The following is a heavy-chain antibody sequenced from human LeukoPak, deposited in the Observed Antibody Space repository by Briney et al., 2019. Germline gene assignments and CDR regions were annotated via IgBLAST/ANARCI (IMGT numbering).Heavy chain of an antibody. D-gene: IGHD4-17*01. CDR2: IYYSGST. Sequence: SETLSLTCTVSGGSISSYYWSRIRQPPGKGLEWIGYIYYSGSTNYNPSLKSRVTISVDTSKNQFSLKLSSVTAADTAVYYCARADYGDYKTFDYWGQGTLVTVSS. CDR1: GGSISSYY. V-gene: IGHV4-59*01. J-gene: IGHJ4*02. CDR3: ARADYGDYKTFDY.